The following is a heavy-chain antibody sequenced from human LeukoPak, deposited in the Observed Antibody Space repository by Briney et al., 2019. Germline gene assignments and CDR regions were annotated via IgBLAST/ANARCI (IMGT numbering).Heavy chain of an antibody. J-gene: IGHJ4*02. CDR3: AGASRYLDELDY. Sequence: PSETLSLTCPVSGRSISSYYWSWIRQPPGKGLEWIGSIYYSGRNNYNTSPKGRVPISVDTSKTQFSLKLSSVTAADTAVYCCAGASRYLDELDYWGQGTLVTVSS. CDR1: GRSISSYY. CDR2: IYYSGRN. D-gene: IGHD3-9*01. V-gene: IGHV4-59*01.